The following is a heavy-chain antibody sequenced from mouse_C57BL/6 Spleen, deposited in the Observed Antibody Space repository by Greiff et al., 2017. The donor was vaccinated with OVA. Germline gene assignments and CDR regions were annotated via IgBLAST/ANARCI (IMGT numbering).Heavy chain of an antibody. Sequence: EVKLMESGGGLVKPGGSLKLSCAASGFTFSSYAMSWVRQTPGKRLEWVATISDGGSYTYYPDNVKGRFTISGDNAKNNLYLQLRHLKSEDTAMYDCARDRAVEAAGFDYWGQGTTLTVSS. CDR2: ISDGGSYT. V-gene: IGHV5-4*01. CDR3: ARDRAVEAAGFDY. J-gene: IGHJ2*01. D-gene: IGHD1-1*01. CDR1: GFTFSSYA.